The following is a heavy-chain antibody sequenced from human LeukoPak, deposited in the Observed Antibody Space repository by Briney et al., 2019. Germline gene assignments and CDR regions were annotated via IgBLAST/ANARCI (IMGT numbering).Heavy chain of an antibody. V-gene: IGHV3-23*01. CDR2: ISGSGGDT. CDR3: AKDQNYESSVYYGAFDY. Sequence: GGSLRLSCAASGFSFSSHVMHWVRQAPGKGLEWVSGISGSGGDTYYADSVKGRFTISRDNSKNTLNLQMNGLRAEDTALYYCAKDQNYESSVYYGAFDYWGQGTLVTVSS. D-gene: IGHD3-22*01. CDR1: GFSFSSHV. J-gene: IGHJ4*02.